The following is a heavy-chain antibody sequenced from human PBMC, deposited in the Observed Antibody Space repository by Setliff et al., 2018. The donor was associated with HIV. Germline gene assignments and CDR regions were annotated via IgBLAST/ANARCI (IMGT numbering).Heavy chain of an antibody. CDR3: ARAATILAFDI. V-gene: IGHV1-2*04. D-gene: IGHD5-12*01. CDR1: GGTFSSYA. J-gene: IGHJ3*02. Sequence: ASVKVSCKASGGTFSSYAISWVRQAPGQGLEWMGGIIPILGGTNYAQKFQGWVTMTRDTSISTAYMELSRLRSDDTAVYYCARAATILAFDIWGQGTMVTVSS. CDR2: IIPILGGT.